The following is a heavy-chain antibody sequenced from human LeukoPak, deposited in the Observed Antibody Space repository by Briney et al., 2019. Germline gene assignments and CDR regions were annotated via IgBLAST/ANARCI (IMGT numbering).Heavy chain of an antibody. J-gene: IGHJ4*02. Sequence: GASVKVSCKASGYTFTGYYMHWVRQAPGQGLEWMGWINPNSGGTNYAQKFQGGVTMTRDTSISTAYMELSRLRSDDTAVYYCARAGGEAVAGTGDYWGQGTLVTVSS. V-gene: IGHV1-2*02. CDR3: ARAGGEAVAGTGDY. D-gene: IGHD6-19*01. CDR1: GYTFTGYY. CDR2: INPNSGGT.